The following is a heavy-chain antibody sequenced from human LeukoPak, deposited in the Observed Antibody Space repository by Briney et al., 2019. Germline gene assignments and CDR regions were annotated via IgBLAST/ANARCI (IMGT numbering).Heavy chain of an antibody. V-gene: IGHV4-31*03. J-gene: IGHJ6*03. CDR3: ARMSSYNYYMDV. CDR1: GGSISSGGYY. CDR2: IYYSGST. D-gene: IGHD6-6*01. Sequence: KTSQTLSLTCTVSGGSISSGGYYWSWIRQHPGKGLEWIGYIYYSGSTYYNPSLKSRVTISVDTSKNQFSLKLSSVTAADTAVYYCARMSSYNYYMDVWGKGTTVTVSS.